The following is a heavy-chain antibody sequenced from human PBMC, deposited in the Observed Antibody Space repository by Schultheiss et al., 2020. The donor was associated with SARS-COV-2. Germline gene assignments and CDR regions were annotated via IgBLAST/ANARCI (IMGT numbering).Heavy chain of an antibody. D-gene: IGHD3-3*01. J-gene: IGHJ5*02. V-gene: IGHV3-48*03. CDR2: ISSSGSTI. CDR1: GFTFSSYE. CDR3: ARDRYDFWSGYNNWFDP. Sequence: GSLRLSCAASGFTFSSYEMNWVRQAPGKGLEWVSYISSSGSTIYYADSVKGRFTISRDNAKNSLYLQMNSLRAEDTAVYYCARDRYDFWSGYNNWFDPWGQGTLVTVSS.